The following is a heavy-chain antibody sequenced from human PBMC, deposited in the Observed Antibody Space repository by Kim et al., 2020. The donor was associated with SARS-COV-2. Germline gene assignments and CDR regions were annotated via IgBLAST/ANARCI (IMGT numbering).Heavy chain of an antibody. CDR3: ARGYNGWYFDY. Sequence: TYYADSVKGRFTITRDNSKNTVFLQMNSLRAEDTAVYYCARGYNGWYFDYWGQGTLVTVSS. CDR2: T. D-gene: IGHD1-26*01. V-gene: IGHV3-53*01. J-gene: IGHJ4*02.